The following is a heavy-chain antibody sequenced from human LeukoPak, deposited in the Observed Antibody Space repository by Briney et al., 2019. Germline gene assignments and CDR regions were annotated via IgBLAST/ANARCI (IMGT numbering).Heavy chain of an antibody. V-gene: IGHV1-2*04. D-gene: IGHD1-26*01. CDR3: ARDVTSTPNWEFDY. CDR1: GYTFADYF. J-gene: IGHJ4*02. CDR2: INPNSGAT. Sequence: ASMKVSCKGFGYTFADYFIHWVRQAPGQGPEWMGRINPNSGATEYAPKFQGWVTMTRDTSISTAYVEVSRLISDDTAVYYCARDVTSTPNWEFDYWGQGTLVIVSS.